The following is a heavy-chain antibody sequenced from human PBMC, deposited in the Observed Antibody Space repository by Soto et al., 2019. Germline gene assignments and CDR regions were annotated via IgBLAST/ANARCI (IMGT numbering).Heavy chain of an antibody. CDR3: ARVSRGWYYWFDP. V-gene: IGHV1-18*01. CDR1: GYTFTSYG. CDR2: ISTNNGNT. J-gene: IGHJ5*02. Sequence: GASVKVSCKASGYTFTSYGISWVRQAPGQGLEWMGWISTNNGNTNYAQKLQGRVTMTTDTSTSTAYMELRSLRSDDTAVYYGARVSRGWYYWFDPWGQGTLVTVSS. D-gene: IGHD6-19*01.